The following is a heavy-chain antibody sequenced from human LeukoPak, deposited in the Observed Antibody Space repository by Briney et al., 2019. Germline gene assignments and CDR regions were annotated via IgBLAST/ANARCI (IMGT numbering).Heavy chain of an antibody. J-gene: IGHJ4*02. Sequence: SGTLSLTCTVSGGSISSSSYYWGWIRQPPGKGLEWIGSIYYSGSTYYNPSLKSRVTISVDTSKNQFSLKLSSVTAADTAVYYCARVRGDYSAEHFDYWGQGTLVTVSS. CDR3: ARVRGDYSAEHFDY. V-gene: IGHV4-39*07. D-gene: IGHD4-17*01. CDR2: IYYSGST. CDR1: GGSISSSSYY.